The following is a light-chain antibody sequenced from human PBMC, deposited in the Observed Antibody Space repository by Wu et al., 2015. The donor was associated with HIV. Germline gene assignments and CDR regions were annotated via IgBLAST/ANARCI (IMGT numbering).Light chain of an antibody. Sequence: EIVLTQSPGTLSLSPGERATLSCRASQSVSSSYLAWYQQKPGQAPRFLMYGASNRATGIPDRFSGSGSGTDFTLTISRLEPGDFAVYYCQQYGTSAWTFGQGTKVEIK. CDR3: QQYGTSAWT. V-gene: IGKV3-20*01. CDR1: QSVSSSY. CDR2: GAS. J-gene: IGKJ1*01.